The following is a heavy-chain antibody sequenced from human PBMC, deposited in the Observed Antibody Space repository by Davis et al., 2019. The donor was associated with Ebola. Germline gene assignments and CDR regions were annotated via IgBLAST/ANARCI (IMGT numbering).Heavy chain of an antibody. Sequence: ASVKVSCKASGYTFTSYGISWVRQAPGQGLEWMGWISAYNGNTNYAQKLQGRVTMTTDTSTSTAYMELRSLRSDDTAVYYCARETPNDSSGYYCWFDPWGQGTLVTVSS. D-gene: IGHD3-22*01. CDR2: ISAYNGNT. CDR3: ARETPNDSSGYYCWFDP. CDR1: GYTFTSYG. J-gene: IGHJ5*02. V-gene: IGHV1-18*01.